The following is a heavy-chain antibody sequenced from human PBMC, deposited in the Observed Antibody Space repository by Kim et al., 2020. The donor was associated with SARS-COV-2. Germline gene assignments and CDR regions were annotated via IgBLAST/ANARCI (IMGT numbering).Heavy chain of an antibody. CDR1: GFTFSNNA. CDR2: ISNNGGSA. J-gene: IGHJ4*02. CDR3: AKLSFDLAC. V-gene: IGHV3-64D*09. D-gene: IGHD3-10*01. Sequence: GGSLRLSCSVSGFTFSNNAMNWVRQAPGKGLEYVSSISNNGGSAYYADSVKDRFTISRDNSKNTLYLQMSSLRTEDTAVYYCAKLSFDLACWGQGALV.